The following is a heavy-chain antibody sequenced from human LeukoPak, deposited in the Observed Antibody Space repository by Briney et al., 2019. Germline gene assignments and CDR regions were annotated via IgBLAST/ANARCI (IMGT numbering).Heavy chain of an antibody. CDR1: GYTFTSYG. CDR2: ISAYNGNT. J-gene: IGHJ4*02. CDR3: ARDLGRWGYYYDSSGYLDY. V-gene: IGHV1-18*01. Sequence: ASVKVSCKASGYTFTSYGTSWVRQAPGQGLEWMGWISAYNGNTNYAQKLQGRVTMTTDTSTSTAYMELRSLRSDDTAVYYCARDLGRWGYYYDSSGYLDYWGQGTLVTVSS. D-gene: IGHD3-22*01.